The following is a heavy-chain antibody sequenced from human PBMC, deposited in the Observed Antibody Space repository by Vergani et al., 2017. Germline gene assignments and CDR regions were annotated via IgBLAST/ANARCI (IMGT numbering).Heavy chain of an antibody. CDR1: GFTFSSYA. Sequence: QVQLVESGGGVVQPGRSLRLSCAASGFTFSSYAMHWVRQAPGKGLEWVAVISYDGSNKYYADSVKGRFTISRDNAKNSLYLQMNSLRAEDTAVYYCARDLYGSGSYYSMAFVIYYYYYYGMDVWGQGTTVTVSS. J-gene: IGHJ6*02. D-gene: IGHD3-10*01. CDR3: ARDLYGSGSYYSMAFVIYYYYYYGMDV. CDR2: ISYDGSNK. V-gene: IGHV3-30-3*01.